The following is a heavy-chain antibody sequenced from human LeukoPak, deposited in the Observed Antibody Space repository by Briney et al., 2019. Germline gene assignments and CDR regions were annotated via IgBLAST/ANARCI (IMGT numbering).Heavy chain of an antibody. V-gene: IGHV3-48*03. D-gene: IGHD5-12*01. J-gene: IGHJ6*03. CDR3: AKGGGYEAQYYYYYLDV. Sequence: GGSLRLSCAASGFTFSSYEMNWVRQAPGKGLEWVSYISSGSTIYYADSVKGRFTVSRDNSKNTLYLQMKSLRAEDTAVYYCAKGGGYEAQYYYYYLDVWGKGTTVTISS. CDR2: ISSGSTI. CDR1: GFTFSSYE.